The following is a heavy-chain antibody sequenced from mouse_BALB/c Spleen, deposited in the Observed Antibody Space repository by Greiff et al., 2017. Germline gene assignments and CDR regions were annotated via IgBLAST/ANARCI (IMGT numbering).Heavy chain of an antibody. J-gene: IGHJ1*01. CDR1: GFTFSSFG. Sequence: EVMLVESGGGLVQPGGSRKLSCAASGFTFSSFGMHWVRQAPEKGLEWVAYISSGSSTIYYADTVKGRFTISRDNPKNTLFLQMTSLRSEDTAMYYCARSTTATDFDVWGAGTTVTVSS. CDR3: ARSTTATDFDV. D-gene: IGHD1-2*01. V-gene: IGHV5-17*02. CDR2: ISSGSSTI.